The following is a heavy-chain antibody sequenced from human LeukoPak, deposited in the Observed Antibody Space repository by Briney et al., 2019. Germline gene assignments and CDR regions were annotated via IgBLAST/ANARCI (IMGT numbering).Heavy chain of an antibody. D-gene: IGHD3-22*01. V-gene: IGHV3-21*01. Sequence: GGSLRLSCAASGFTFSSYSMNWVRQAPGKGLEWVSSISSSTSYIYLADSVKGRFTISRDNAKNSLYLQMDSLRAGDTAVYYFARVPLTTYYYDSSGYYPWYFDYWGQGTLVTVSS. J-gene: IGHJ4*02. CDR1: GFTFSSYS. CDR2: ISSSTSYI. CDR3: ARVPLTTYYYDSSGYYPWYFDY.